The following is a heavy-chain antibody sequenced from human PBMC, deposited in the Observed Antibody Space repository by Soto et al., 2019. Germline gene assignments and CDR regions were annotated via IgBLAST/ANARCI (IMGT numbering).Heavy chain of an antibody. CDR1: VYTFTSYG. CDR2: ISAYNGNT. J-gene: IGHJ4*02. Sequence: QVQLVQSGADVRKPGASVKFSCQASVYTFTSYGIRWVRQAPGQGLEWMGWISAYNGNTNYAQKLQGRVTMTTDTSTSTAYMELRSLRFDDTAVYYCGAGYSSSGSDYWGQGTLVTVSS. D-gene: IGHD6-13*01. V-gene: IGHV1-18*04. CDR3: GAGYSSSGSDY.